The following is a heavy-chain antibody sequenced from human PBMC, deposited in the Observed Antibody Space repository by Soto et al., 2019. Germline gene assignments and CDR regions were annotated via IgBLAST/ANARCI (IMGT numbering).Heavy chain of an antibody. D-gene: IGHD3-22*01. Sequence: GGSLRLSCLASGFTFSTFAMSWVRQAPGKGLQWLSVMTGTDGTTYYAESVKGRFTISRDNSKNTLYLQMNSLRAEDTAVYYCSSREDYYDSSGNPDYWGQGTLVTVSS. CDR1: GFTFSTFA. CDR2: MTGTDGTT. J-gene: IGHJ4*02. CDR3: SSREDYYDSSGNPDY. V-gene: IGHV3-23*01.